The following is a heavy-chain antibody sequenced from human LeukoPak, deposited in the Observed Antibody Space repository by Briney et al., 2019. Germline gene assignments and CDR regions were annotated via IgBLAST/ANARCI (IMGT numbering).Heavy chain of an antibody. J-gene: IGHJ4*02. CDR1: GGSFSGYY. CDR3: AKGERITIFY. V-gene: IGHV4-34*01. Sequence: PSETLSLTCAVYGGSFSGYYWGWIRQPPGKGLEWIGEINHSGSTNYNPSLKSRVTISVDTSKNQFSLKLSSVTAADTAVYYCAKGERITIFYWGQGTLVTVSS. CDR2: INHSGST. D-gene: IGHD3-9*01.